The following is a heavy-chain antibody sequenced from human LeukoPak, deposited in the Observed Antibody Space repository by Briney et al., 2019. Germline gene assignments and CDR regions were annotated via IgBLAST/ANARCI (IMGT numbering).Heavy chain of an antibody. Sequence: PGRSLRLSCAASGFTFDDYAMHWVRQAPGKGLEWVSGISWNSGSIGYADSVKGRFTISRDNAKNPLYLQMNSLRAEDTALYYCAKATYYYGSGSSEAEAYWGQGTLVTVSS. CDR1: GFTFDDYA. CDR3: AKATYYYGSGSSEAEAY. V-gene: IGHV3-9*01. D-gene: IGHD3-10*01. CDR2: ISWNSGSI. J-gene: IGHJ4*02.